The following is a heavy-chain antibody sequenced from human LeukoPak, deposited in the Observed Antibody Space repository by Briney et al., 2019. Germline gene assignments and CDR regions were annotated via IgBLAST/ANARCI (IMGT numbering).Heavy chain of an antibody. Sequence: SETLSLTCTVSGGSISSYYWSWIRQPPGKGLEWIGYIYYSGSTNYNPSLKSRVTISVDTSKNQFSLKLSSVTAADTAVYYCARGSGGSGSMDVWGQGTTVTVSS. V-gene: IGHV4-59*01. J-gene: IGHJ6*02. D-gene: IGHD3-10*01. CDR3: ARGSGGSGSMDV. CDR1: GGSISSYY. CDR2: IYYSGST.